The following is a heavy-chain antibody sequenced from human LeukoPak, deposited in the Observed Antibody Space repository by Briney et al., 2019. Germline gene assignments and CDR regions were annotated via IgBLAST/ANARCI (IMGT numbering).Heavy chain of an antibody. Sequence: GASVKVSCKASGYTFTGYYMHWVRQAPGQGLEWMGWINPNSGGTNYAQKFQGRVTMTRDTSLSPAYMELSRLGSDDPAGVYWAGENTFGKGYFGYGGQGTL. CDR3: AGENTFGKGYFGY. V-gene: IGHV1-2*02. D-gene: IGHD4-23*01. J-gene: IGHJ4*02. CDR1: GYTFTGYY. CDR2: INPNSGGT.